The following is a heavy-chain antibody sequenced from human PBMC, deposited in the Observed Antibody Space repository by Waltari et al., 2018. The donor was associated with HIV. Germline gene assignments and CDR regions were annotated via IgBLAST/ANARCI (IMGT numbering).Heavy chain of an antibody. CDR2: ISYSGTT. CDR3: ARQTTPPTTLIDY. D-gene: IGHD1-26*01. CDR1: GGSISSSSYY. V-gene: IGHV4-39*01. Sequence: QLQLQESGPGLVKPSETLSLTCTVSGGSISSSSYYWGWIRQPPGKGLEWIGSISYSGTTYYNPTLKSRVTISVDTSKNQFSRKLSSVTAADTAVYYCARQTTPPTTLIDYWGQGTLVTVSS. J-gene: IGHJ4*02.